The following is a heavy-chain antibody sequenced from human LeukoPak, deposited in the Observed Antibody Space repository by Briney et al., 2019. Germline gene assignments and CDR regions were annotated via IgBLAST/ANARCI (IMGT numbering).Heavy chain of an antibody. Sequence: QPGGSLSLSCAASGFTFSSAAMTWVRQAPGRGLEWVSTVTGSDDRTYYAGSVKGRFTVSRDFSKNTLHLQMNSLRVDDTAIYYCAKGPQLGSDYHPDSWRQGTLVTVSS. J-gene: IGHJ4*02. CDR3: AKGPQLGSDYHPDS. V-gene: IGHV3-23*01. CDR1: GFTFSSAA. D-gene: IGHD3-16*01. CDR2: VTGSDDRT.